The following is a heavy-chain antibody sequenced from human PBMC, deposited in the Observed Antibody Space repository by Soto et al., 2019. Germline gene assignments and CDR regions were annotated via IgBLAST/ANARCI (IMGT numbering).Heavy chain of an antibody. CDR1: GYTFTSYG. Sequence: QVQLVQSGAEVKKPGASVKVSCKASGYTFTSYGISWVRQAPGQGLEWMGWISAYNGNTNYAQKLQGRVTMTTDTATSPAYMELRRLRSDDTAVYYCARSSGSAYWFDPWGQGTLVTVSS. J-gene: IGHJ5*02. V-gene: IGHV1-18*01. CDR2: ISAYNGNT. CDR3: ARSSGSAYWFDP. D-gene: IGHD6-6*01.